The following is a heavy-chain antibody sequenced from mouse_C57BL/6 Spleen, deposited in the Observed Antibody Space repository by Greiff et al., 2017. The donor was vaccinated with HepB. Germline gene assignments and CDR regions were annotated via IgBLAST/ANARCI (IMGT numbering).Heavy chain of an antibody. D-gene: IGHD1-1*01. CDR3: ARHRDYYGSSLFAY. V-gene: IGHV1-61*01. CDR1: GYTFTSYW. CDR2: IYPSDSAT. J-gene: IGHJ3*01. Sequence: QVQLQQPGAELVRPGSSVKLSCKASGYTFTSYWMDWVKQRPGQGLEWIGNIYPSDSATHYNQKFKDKATLPVDKSSSTAYMQLSSLTSEDSAVYYCARHRDYYGSSLFAYWGQGTLVTVSA.